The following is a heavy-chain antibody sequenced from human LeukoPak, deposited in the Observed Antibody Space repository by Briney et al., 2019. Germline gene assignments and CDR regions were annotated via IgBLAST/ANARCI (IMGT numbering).Heavy chain of an antibody. CDR2: IIPIFGTA. CDR3: ARDMYDSSGYYPPSFDY. J-gene: IGHJ4*02. V-gene: IGHV1-69*13. CDR1: GYTFTSYA. Sequence: ASVKVSCKASGYTFTSYAISWVRQAPGQGLEWMGGIIPIFGTANYAQKFQGRVTITADESTSTAYMELSSLRSEDTAVYYCARDMYDSSGYYPPSFDYWGQGTLVTVSS. D-gene: IGHD3-22*01.